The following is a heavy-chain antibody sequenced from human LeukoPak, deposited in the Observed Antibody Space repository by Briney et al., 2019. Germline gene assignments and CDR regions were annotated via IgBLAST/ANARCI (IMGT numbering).Heavy chain of an antibody. J-gene: IGHJ5*02. V-gene: IGHV4-59*01. CDR1: GGSINSYC. Sequence: SETLSLTCTVSGGSINSYCWSWIRQPPGKGLEWIGYIYYSGSTEYNPSLKSRVTISVDMSKNQFSLKMSSVTAADTAVYYCARARDGHINNWFDPWGQGTLVTVSS. D-gene: IGHD5-24*01. CDR2: IYYSGST. CDR3: ARARDGHINNWFDP.